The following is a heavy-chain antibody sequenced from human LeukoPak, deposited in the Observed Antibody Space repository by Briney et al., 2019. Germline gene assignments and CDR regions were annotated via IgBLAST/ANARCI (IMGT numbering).Heavy chain of an antibody. CDR2: ISWKGDTT. D-gene: IGHD2-2*01. V-gene: IGHV3-20*01. J-gene: IGHJ4*02. Sequence: PGGSLRLSCAGSGFTFSNYAMTWVRQTPGKGPEWVSLISWKGDTTAYAESVRGRFTISRDNAKNSLYLHMNSLRPEDTAFYHCARHRCSSTTCSFDSWGQGSLVTVSS. CDR3: ARHRCSSTTCSFDS. CDR1: GFTFSNYA.